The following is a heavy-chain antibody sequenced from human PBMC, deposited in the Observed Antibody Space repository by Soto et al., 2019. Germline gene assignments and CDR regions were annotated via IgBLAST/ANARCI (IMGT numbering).Heavy chain of an antibody. CDR1: GFSFSSYA. CDR3: AKGAFPNYYYYALDV. J-gene: IGHJ6*02. CDR2: SSDSDGGT. V-gene: IGHV3-23*01. Sequence: EVQLLESGGDLVQPGGSLRLSCAASGFSFSSYAMSWVRQAPGKGPEWVSGSSDSDGGTDYADSVKGRFTISRDNSKNTLYLQMNSLRAEDTAIYYCAKGAFPNYYYYALDVWGQGTTVTVSS.